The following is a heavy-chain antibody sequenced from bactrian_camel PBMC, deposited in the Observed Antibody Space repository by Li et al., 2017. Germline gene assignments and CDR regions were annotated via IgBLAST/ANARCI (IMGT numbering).Heavy chain of an antibody. V-gene: IGHV3S53*01. J-gene: IGHJ4*01. CDR1: DLTYSHIC. Sequence: HVQLVESGGGSVQAGESLRLSCTASDLTYSHICMAWFRQAQGREREGVAVIDSDGSTSYADSVKGRFTISKDNANNLYLQMKSLKREDTAMYYCAADRWATPPFDYKYWGQGTQVTVS. CDR3: AADRWATPPFDYKY. CDR2: IDSDGST. D-gene: IGHD2*01.